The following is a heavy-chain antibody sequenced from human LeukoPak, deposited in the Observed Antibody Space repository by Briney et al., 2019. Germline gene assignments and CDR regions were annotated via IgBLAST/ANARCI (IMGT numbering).Heavy chain of an antibody. V-gene: IGHV3-74*01. CDR1: GFTFSSYW. Sequence: PGGSLRLSCAASGFTFSSYWMHWVRQAPGKGLLWVSRINSDGSSTSYADSVRGRFTISRDNAKNSLYLQMNSLRAEDTALYYCVKDRVWFGELLNPLFDNWGQGTRVTVSS. D-gene: IGHD3-10*01. CDR2: INSDGSST. CDR3: VKDRVWFGELLNPLFDN. J-gene: IGHJ4*02.